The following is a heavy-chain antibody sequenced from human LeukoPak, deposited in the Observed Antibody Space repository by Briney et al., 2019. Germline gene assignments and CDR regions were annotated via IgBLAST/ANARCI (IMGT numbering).Heavy chain of an antibody. CDR3: ARAGAYSYGPYDY. V-gene: IGHV4-34*01. J-gene: IGHJ4*02. CDR1: GGSFSGYY. Sequence: PSETLSLTCAVDGGSFSGYYWSWIRQPPGKGLEWIGEINHSGSTNYNPSLKSRVTISVDTSKNQFSLKLSSVTAADTAVYYCARAGAYSYGPYDYWGQGTLVTVSS. D-gene: IGHD5-18*01. CDR2: INHSGST.